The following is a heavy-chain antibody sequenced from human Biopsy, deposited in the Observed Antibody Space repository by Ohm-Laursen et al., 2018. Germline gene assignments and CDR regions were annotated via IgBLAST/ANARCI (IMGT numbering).Heavy chain of an antibody. Sequence: GSLRLSCTAPGFTFSDYYMSWIRQAPGTGMEWVSYLSSRGSNIYYADSVKGRFTISRDNAKNSLYLQMSSLRAEDTAIYYCARSGWNFEFDSWGKGTLVAVPS. CDR2: LSSRGSNI. V-gene: IGHV3-11*01. CDR3: ARSGWNFEFDS. J-gene: IGHJ4*02. D-gene: IGHD6-19*01. CDR1: GFTFSDYY.